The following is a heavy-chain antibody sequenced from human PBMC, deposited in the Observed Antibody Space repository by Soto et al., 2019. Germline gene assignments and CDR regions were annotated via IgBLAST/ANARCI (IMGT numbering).Heavy chain of an antibody. J-gene: IGHJ4*02. D-gene: IGHD4-17*01. CDR1: GGSISSYY. Sequence: SETLSLTCTVSGGSISSYYGNWIRQPPGKGLEWVGYMYYSRSTNYNPSLKSRVTISGDTSKNQLSLKLSSVTAADTAVYYCARSTGYGDSYFDYWGQGTLVTVSS. CDR2: MYYSRST. V-gene: IGHV4-59*01. CDR3: ARSTGYGDSYFDY.